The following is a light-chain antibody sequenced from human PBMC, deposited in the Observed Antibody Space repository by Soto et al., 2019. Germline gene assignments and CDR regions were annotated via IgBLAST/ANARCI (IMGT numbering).Light chain of an antibody. Sequence: EIVLTQSPGTLSLSPGERATLSCRASQSVSSTHLAWYQQKPGQAPRLLIYSASIRATGFPARFSGSGSGTEFTLTISSLQPEDFAVYYCQQYNNWPSWTFGQGTKVDIK. CDR1: QSVSSTH. J-gene: IGKJ1*01. CDR3: QQYNNWPSWT. V-gene: IGKV3-15*01. CDR2: SAS.